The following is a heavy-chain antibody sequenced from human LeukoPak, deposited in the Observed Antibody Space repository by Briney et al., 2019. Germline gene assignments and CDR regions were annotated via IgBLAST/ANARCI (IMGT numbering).Heavy chain of an antibody. D-gene: IGHD2-2*01. J-gene: IGHJ4*02. CDR2: IIPILGVA. Sequence: GSSVKVSCKASGGTFSSYAIGWVRQAPGQGLEWMGRIIPILGVANYAQKFQGRVTITADKSTSTAYMELSSLRSEDTAVYYCARVAYCSSTNCRTEGTRYFDYWGQGTLVTVSS. CDR3: ARVAYCSSTNCRTEGTRYFDY. CDR1: GGTFSSYA. V-gene: IGHV1-69*04.